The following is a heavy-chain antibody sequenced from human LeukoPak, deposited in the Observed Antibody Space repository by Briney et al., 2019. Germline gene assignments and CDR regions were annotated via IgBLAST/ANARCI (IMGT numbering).Heavy chain of an antibody. Sequence: GASVTVSCKASGYTFTGYYMQWVRQAPGQGLEWMGWISAYNGNTNYAQKLQGRVTMTTDTSTSTAYMELRSLRSDDTAVYYCARDTSDIVVVVAADHWGQGTLVTVSS. J-gene: IGHJ4*02. CDR1: GYTFTGYY. D-gene: IGHD2-15*01. CDR3: ARDTSDIVVVVAADH. V-gene: IGHV1-18*04. CDR2: ISAYNGNT.